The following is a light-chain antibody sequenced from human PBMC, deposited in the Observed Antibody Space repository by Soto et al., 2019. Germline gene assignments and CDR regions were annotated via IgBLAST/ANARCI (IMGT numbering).Light chain of an antibody. CDR1: SSDVGGNKY. CDR2: KVT. J-gene: IGLJ1*01. V-gene: IGLV2-14*01. CDR3: ASSTSDSLYV. Sequence: QSVLTQPASVSGSPGQSITISRTGTSSDVGGNKYVSWYQQYPGKVPKLLINKVTNRPSGVSYRFSGSKSGNTASLTISALLAEDEADYFCASSTSDSLYVFGTGTKGTVL.